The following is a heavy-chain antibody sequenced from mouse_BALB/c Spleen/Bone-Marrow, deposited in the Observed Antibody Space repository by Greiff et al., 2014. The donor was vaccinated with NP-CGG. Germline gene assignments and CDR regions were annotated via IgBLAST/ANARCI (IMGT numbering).Heavy chain of an antibody. CDR1: GYSFTSYW. CDR2: IDPSDSET. V-gene: IGHV1S126*01. D-gene: IGHD1-1*01. Sequence: VQLQQSGPQLVRPGASVKISCKASGYSFTSYWMHWVKQRPGQGLEWIGMIDPSDSETRLNQKFEDKATLTVDKSSSTAYMQLSSPTSEDSAVYYCAREGDYYGSSAYWGQGTLATVSA. J-gene: IGHJ3*01. CDR3: AREGDYYGSSAY.